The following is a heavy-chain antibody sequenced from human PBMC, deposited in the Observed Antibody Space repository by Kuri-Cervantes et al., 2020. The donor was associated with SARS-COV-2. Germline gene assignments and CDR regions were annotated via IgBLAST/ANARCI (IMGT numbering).Heavy chain of an antibody. J-gene: IGHJ2*01. CDR1: GYTFTSYD. CDR3: ARGRKYCSSTSCYTVWYFDL. Sequence: ASVKVSCKASGYTFTSYDINWVRQATGQGFEWMGWMNPNSGNTGYAQKFQGRVTITRNTSISTAYMELSSLRSEDTAVYYCARGRKYCSSTSCYTVWYFDLWGRGTLVTVSS. V-gene: IGHV1-8*03. D-gene: IGHD2-2*02. CDR2: MNPNSGNT.